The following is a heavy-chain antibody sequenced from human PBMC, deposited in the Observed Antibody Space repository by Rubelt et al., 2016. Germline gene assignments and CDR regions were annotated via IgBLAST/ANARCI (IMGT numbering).Heavy chain of an antibody. CDR2: ISYSGST. CDR1: GGSISGYY. J-gene: IGHJ5*02. CDR3: ARRGTDCSSSSCYNWFDP. V-gene: IGHV4-59*01. Sequence: QVQLQESGPGLVKASETLSLTCTLSGGSISGYYWNWIRQPPGKGLEWIGYISYSGSTNYNPSLKRRVTISVNTSNNQFSLKLCSGTAVDTAVYYCARRGTDCSSSSCYNWFDPWGQGTLVTVSS. D-gene: IGHD2-2*01.